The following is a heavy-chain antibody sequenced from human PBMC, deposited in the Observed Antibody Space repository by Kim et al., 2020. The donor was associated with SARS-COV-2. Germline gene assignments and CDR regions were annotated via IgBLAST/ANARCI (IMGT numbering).Heavy chain of an antibody. CDR3: ARDRWLRWFDP. J-gene: IGHJ5*02. D-gene: IGHD3-10*01. CDR1: GDSISSSSYY. CDR2: IYYSGST. V-gene: IGHV4-39*07. Sequence: SETLSRTCTVSGDSISSSSYYWGWIRQPPGKGLEWIGDIYYSGSTYYNSSLKSRVTISVDTSKNQFSLKLSSVTAADTAVYYCARDRWLRWFDPWGQGTLVTVSS.